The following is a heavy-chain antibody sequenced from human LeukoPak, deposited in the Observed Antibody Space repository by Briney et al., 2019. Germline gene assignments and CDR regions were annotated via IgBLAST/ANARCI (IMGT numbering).Heavy chain of an antibody. D-gene: IGHD5-18*01. CDR2: ISGSGGST. J-gene: IGHJ6*03. Sequence: AGSLRLSCAASGFTFSSYAMSWVRQAPGKGLEWVSAISGSGGSTYYADSVKGRFTISRDNSKNTLYLQMNSLRAEDTAVYYCATYSYGYPEYYYYMDVWGKGTTVTVSS. V-gene: IGHV3-23*01. CDR3: ATYSYGYPEYYYYMDV. CDR1: GFTFSSYA.